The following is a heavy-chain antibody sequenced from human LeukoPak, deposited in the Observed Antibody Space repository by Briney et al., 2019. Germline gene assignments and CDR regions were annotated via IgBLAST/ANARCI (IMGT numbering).Heavy chain of an antibody. Sequence: PSETMSLTCAVYAGSFSGYYWSWIRHPPGGGLEWIGEINNSGSTTYNTSPKSRVPIPVDTSKNQSSRSRRSLAATDTPLFYWRGSYPSYGSGSYLFDYWGQGSLVTVSS. CDR3: RGSYPSYGSGSYLFDY. J-gene: IGHJ4*02. V-gene: IGHV4-34*01. D-gene: IGHD3-10*01. CDR1: AGSFSGYY. CDR2: INNSGST.